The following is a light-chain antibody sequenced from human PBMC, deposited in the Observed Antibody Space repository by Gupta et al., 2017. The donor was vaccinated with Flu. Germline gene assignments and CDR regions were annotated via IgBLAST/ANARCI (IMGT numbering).Light chain of an antibody. CDR3: CSFAGANIWV. Sequence: QSALTLPPSASGSPGPSLTIPCPGTTSDVGGYNYVSWYHQHSGTAPKLLIYEVDEPPSVVPDLFAGSKSGNTAPLTVAGLQTEDEGDYYCCSFAGANIWVFGAGTKVTVL. J-gene: IGLJ2*01. CDR2: EVD. CDR1: TSDVGGYNY. V-gene: IGLV2-8*01.